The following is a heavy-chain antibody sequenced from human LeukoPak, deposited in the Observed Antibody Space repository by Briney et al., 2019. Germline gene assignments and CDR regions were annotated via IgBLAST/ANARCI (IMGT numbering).Heavy chain of an antibody. CDR1: GGSFSGYY. Sequence: SETLSLTCAVYGGSFSGYYWSWIRQPPGKGLEWIGYIYYSGSTNYNPSLKSRVTISVDTSKNQFSLKLSSVTAADTAVYYCARDGGGYSSSRYYYYYMDVWGKGTTVTVSS. D-gene: IGHD6-13*01. CDR2: IYYSGST. J-gene: IGHJ6*03. CDR3: ARDGGGYSSSRYYYYYMDV. V-gene: IGHV4-59*01.